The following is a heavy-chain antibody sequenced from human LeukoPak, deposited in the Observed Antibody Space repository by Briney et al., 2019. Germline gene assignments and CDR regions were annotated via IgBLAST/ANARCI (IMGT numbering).Heavy chain of an antibody. V-gene: IGHV1-69*05. CDR2: IIPIFGTA. Sequence: GAPVKVSCKASGGTFSSYAISWVRQAPGQGLEWMGRIIPIFGTANYAQKFQGRVTITTDESTSTAYMELSSLRSEDTAVYYCARLMTTVTTGDYWGQGTLVTVSS. CDR1: GGTFSSYA. CDR3: ARLMTTVTTGDY. J-gene: IGHJ4*02. D-gene: IGHD4-17*01.